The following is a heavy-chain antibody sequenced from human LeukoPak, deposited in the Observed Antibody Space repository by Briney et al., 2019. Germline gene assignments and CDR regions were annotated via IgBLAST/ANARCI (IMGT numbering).Heavy chain of an antibody. CDR3: ARSGPDYPLFRDAFDL. V-gene: IGHV5-51*01. CDR1: GYSFTSNW. J-gene: IGHJ3*01. CDR2: IYPGDFDT. D-gene: IGHD4/OR15-4a*01. Sequence: GESLKISCKGSGYSFTSNWIGWVRQMPGKGLEWMGIIYPGDFDTRYSPSFHGQVTISADKSIGTAFLRWSSLKASDTAMYYCARSGPDYPLFRDAFDLWGQGTMVTVSS.